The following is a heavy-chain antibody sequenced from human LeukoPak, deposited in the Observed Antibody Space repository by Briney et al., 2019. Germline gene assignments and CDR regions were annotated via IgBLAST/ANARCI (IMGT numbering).Heavy chain of an antibody. Sequence: SETLSRTCTVSGASMSSYYWSWMRQPPGKGLEWIGYIYYSGTTNYNPSLRSRVTLSVDTSKNQFSLKLSSVTAEDTAIYYCARGYYDSGGYSEPFDYWGQGTLVTVSS. V-gene: IGHV4-59*01. CDR2: IYYSGTT. D-gene: IGHD3-22*01. CDR1: GASMSSYY. CDR3: ARGYYDSGGYSEPFDY. J-gene: IGHJ4*02.